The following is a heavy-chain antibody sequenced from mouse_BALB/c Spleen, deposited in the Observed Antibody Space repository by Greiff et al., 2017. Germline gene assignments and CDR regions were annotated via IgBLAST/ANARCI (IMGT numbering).Heavy chain of an antibody. V-gene: IGHV1S41*01. CDR3: AREYGNYVYYDY. D-gene: IGHD2-1*01. CDR1: GYTFTSYW. J-gene: IGHJ2*01. Sequence: DLVKPGASVTLSCKASGYTFTSYWINWIKQRPGQGLEWLGRIAPGSGSTYYNEMFKGKATLTVDTSSSTAYIQIGSLSSEDSAVYFCAREYGNYVYYDYWGQGTTLTVSA. CDR2: IAPGSGST.